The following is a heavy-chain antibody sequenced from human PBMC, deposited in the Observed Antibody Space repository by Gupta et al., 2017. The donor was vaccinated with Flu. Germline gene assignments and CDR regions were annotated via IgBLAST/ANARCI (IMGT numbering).Heavy chain of an antibody. J-gene: IGHJ4*02. CDR2: IGDDGGSA. CDR1: GLTFSNYP. D-gene: IGHD1-26*01. CDR3: ARSSRSTYDY. V-gene: IGHV3-64*07. Sequence: EVQLVESGGGVVQPGGSLRLSCAASGLTFSNYPMHWLRQAPGKGLEYVSAIGDDGGSANYADSVKGRFTMTRDNSMNTLNLQMGSLRPEDMGVYYCARSSRSTYDYWGQGTLVTVSS.